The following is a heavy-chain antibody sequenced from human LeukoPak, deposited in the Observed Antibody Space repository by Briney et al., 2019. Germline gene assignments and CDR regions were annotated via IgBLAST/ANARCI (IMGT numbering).Heavy chain of an antibody. D-gene: IGHD4-17*01. CDR1: GFTFSSYS. V-gene: IGHV3-21*03. CDR2: ISSSSYI. CDR3: TTAHDYGDFDY. Sequence: GGSLRLFCAASGFTFSSYSMNWVRQAPGKGLEWVSSISSSSYIYYADSVKGRFTISRDNAKNSLYLQMNSLKTEDTAVYYCTTAHDYGDFDYWGQGTLVTVSS. J-gene: IGHJ4*02.